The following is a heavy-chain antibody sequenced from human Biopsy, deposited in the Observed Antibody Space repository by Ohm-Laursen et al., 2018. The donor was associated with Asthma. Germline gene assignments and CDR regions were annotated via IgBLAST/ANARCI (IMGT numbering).Heavy chain of an antibody. CDR2: VNTDNGDT. CDR3: ARTYCDFLTGQVKDVFGV. J-gene: IGHJ3*01. CDR1: GYNFISSA. D-gene: IGHD3-9*01. Sequence: ASVKVSCKASGYNFISSAIHWVRQAPGQRLEWMGWVNTDNGDTKYSQKFQGRVTITRDTSASTAYMEMRSLRSEDTATYYCARTYCDFLTGQVKDVFGVWGQGTMVTVSS. V-gene: IGHV1-3*04.